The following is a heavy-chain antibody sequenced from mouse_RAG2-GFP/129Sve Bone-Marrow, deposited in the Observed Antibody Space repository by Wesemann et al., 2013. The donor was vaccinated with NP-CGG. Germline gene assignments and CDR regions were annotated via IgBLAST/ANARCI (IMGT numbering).Heavy chain of an antibody. CDR2: INSNGGST. J-gene: IGHJ2*01. CDR3: ARHYYGSSYYFDY. Sequence: LGGSLKLSCAASGFTFSSYYMSWVRQTPEKRLELVAAINSNGGSTYYPDTVKGRFTISRDNAKNTLYLQMSSLKSEDTALYYCARHYYGSSYYFDYWGQGTTLTVSS. CDR1: GFTFSSYY. V-gene: IGHV5-6-2*01. D-gene: IGHD1-1*01.